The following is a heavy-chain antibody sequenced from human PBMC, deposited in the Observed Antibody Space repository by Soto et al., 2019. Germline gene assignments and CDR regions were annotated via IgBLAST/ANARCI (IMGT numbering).Heavy chain of an antibody. J-gene: IGHJ4*02. CDR1: GFTLSNIG. Sequence: QVQLVESGGGVVQPGTSLRLACAASGFTLSNIGMQWVRQAPGKGLAWVAVISAGGNTKYYADSVKGRFTISRDNSKNTLFLQMNSLRTEDTAEYYCAKESGGERYAAYFDLWGQGTLVTVSA. CDR3: AKESGGERYAAYFDL. CDR2: ISAGGNTK. V-gene: IGHV3-30*18. D-gene: IGHD2-21*01.